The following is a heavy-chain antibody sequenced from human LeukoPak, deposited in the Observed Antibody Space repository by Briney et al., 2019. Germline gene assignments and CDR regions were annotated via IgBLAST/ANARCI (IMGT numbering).Heavy chain of an antibody. V-gene: IGHV1-2*02. CDR1: GYTFTDYY. CDR2: INPNSGGT. J-gene: IGHJ4*02. D-gene: IGHD1-14*01. CDR3: ARSHPGTFDY. Sequence: ASVKVSCKASGYTFTDYYMHWVRQAPGQGLEWMGWINPNSGGTNYAQKFQGRVTMTRDASISTAYMELSRLRSDDTAVYYCARSHPGTFDYWGQGTLVTVSS.